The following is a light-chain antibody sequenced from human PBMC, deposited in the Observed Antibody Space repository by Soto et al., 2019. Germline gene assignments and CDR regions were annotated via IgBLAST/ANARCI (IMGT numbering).Light chain of an antibody. Sequence: QSVLTQPPSVSGAPGQTVSISCTGSSSNLGAGYDVNWYQHLPGTAPTLLISDNTNRPSGVPDRFSGSKSGTSASLTISGLQAEDEADYYCSSFTSSTTYVFGTGTKLTVL. CDR1: SSNLGAGYD. V-gene: IGLV1-40*01. CDR3: SSFTSSTTYV. CDR2: DNT. J-gene: IGLJ1*01.